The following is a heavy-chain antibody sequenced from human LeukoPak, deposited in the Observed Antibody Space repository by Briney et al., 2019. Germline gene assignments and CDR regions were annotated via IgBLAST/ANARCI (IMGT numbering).Heavy chain of an antibody. CDR3: ASGGSRWAYYFDY. CDR2: ISSSSSYI. V-gene: IGHV3-21*01. J-gene: IGHJ4*02. CDR1: GFTFSSYS. D-gene: IGHD6-13*01. Sequence: GGSLRLSCAASGFTFSSYSMNCVRQAPGKGLEWVSSISSSSSYIYYADSVKGRFTTSRDNAKNSLYLQMNSLRAEDTAVYYCASGGSRWAYYFDYWGQGTLVTVSS.